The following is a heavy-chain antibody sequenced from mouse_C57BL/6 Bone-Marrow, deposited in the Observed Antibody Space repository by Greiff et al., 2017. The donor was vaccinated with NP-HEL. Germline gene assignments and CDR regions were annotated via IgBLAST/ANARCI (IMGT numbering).Heavy chain of an antibody. V-gene: IGHV2-9-1*01. CDR1: GFSLTSYA. J-gene: IGHJ4*01. Sequence: VHLVESGPGLVAPSQSLSITCTVSGFSLTSYAISWVRQPPGKGLEWLGVIWTGGGTNYNSALKSRLSISKDNSKSQVFLKMNSLQTDDTARYYCARNSYYYGSSPYYYAMDYWGQGTSVTVSS. CDR3: ARNSYYYGSSPYYYAMDY. CDR2: IWTGGGT. D-gene: IGHD1-1*01.